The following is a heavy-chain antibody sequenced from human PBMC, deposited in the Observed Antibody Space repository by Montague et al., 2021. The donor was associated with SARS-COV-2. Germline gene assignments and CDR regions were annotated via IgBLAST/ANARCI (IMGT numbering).Heavy chain of an antibody. Sequence: SETLSLTCSVSGGSITGYYWSWIRQPPGKGLEWIGYIYYSGSTKYNPSLKSRVTISLDTPKNQFSLMLTSVTAADTAVYNCARIRAIKYDAFDIWGQGTVVAVSS. CDR3: ARIRAIKYDAFDI. CDR2: IYYSGST. CDR1: GGSITGYY. V-gene: IGHV4-59*01. J-gene: IGHJ3*02. D-gene: IGHD2-2*01.